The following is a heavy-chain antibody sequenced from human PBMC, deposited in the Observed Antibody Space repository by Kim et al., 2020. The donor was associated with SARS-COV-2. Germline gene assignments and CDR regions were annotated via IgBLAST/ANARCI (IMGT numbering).Heavy chain of an antibody. J-gene: IGHJ5*02. V-gene: IGHV4-39*01. CDR3: ARLRSTIFGRENWFDP. D-gene: IGHD3-3*01. Sequence: SLKIRVTISVDTAKTQVSLKLSSVTAADTAVYYCARLRSTIFGRENWFDPWGQGTLVTVSS.